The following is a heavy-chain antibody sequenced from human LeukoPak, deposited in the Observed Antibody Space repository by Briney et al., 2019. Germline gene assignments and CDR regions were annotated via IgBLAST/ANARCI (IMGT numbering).Heavy chain of an antibody. J-gene: IGHJ4*02. CDR3: ACPGGAFHC. V-gene: IGHV3-30*03. D-gene: IGHD3-16*01. Sequence: SVKGRFTITRDNSKNTLYLQMNSLRVEDTAVYFCACPGGAFHCWGQGTLVTVSS.